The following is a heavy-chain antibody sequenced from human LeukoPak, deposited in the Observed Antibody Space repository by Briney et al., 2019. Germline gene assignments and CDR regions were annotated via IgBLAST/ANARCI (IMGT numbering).Heavy chain of an antibody. CDR2: ISGRGGST. J-gene: IGHJ5*02. CDR3: AKDLGYYYDSSGSGNWFDP. Sequence: PGGSLRLSCAASGFTFSSYAMSWVRQAPGKGLEWVSAISGRGGSTYYAHSVKGRFTISRDNSKNTLYLQMNSLRAEDTAVYYCAKDLGYYYDSSGSGNWFDPWGQGTLVTVSS. D-gene: IGHD3-22*01. CDR1: GFTFSSYA. V-gene: IGHV3-23*01.